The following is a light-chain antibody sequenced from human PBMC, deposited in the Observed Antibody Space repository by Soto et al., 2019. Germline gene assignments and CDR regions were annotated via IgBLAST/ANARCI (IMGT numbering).Light chain of an antibody. CDR3: AAWDDSLNAVV. Sequence: QAVMTQLPSVSGTPGHKGSMSCSGSTSNLGGNTVNWYQQLPGTAPKLHISTNSQRPSGVPDRFSGSKSGTSASLAISGLRSEDEADFYCAAWDDSLNAVVVGGGTKLTVL. CDR2: TNS. V-gene: IGLV1-44*01. CDR1: TSNLGGNT. J-gene: IGLJ2*01.